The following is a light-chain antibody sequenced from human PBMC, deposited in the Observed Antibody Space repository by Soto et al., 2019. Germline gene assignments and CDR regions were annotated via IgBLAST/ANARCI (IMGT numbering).Light chain of an antibody. Sequence: SYELTQPPSVSVSPGQTASITCSGDKLGDKYACWYQQKPCQSPVLVIYQDNKRPSGIPERFSGSNSGNTATLTISGTQAMDEADYYCQAWDSSHVVFGGGTKLTVL. CDR3: QAWDSSHVV. V-gene: IGLV3-1*01. CDR2: QDN. J-gene: IGLJ2*01. CDR1: KLGDKY.